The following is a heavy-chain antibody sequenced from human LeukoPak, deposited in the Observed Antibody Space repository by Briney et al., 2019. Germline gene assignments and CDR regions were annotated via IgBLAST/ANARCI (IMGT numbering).Heavy chain of an antibody. D-gene: IGHD2-15*01. V-gene: IGHV3-48*03. CDR1: GFTFSSYE. Sequence: GGSLRLSCAASGFTFSSYEMNWVRQAPGKGLEWVSYISSSGSTIYYADSVKGRFTISRDSSKNKLYLQMNSLRAGDAAVYYCAKAPVTTCSGAYCYPFDYWSQGTLVTVSS. CDR2: ISSSGSTI. J-gene: IGHJ4*02. CDR3: AKAPVTTCSGAYCYPFDY.